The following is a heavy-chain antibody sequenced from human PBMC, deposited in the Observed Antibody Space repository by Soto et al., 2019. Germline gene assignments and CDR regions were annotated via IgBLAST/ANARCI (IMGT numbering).Heavy chain of an antibody. J-gene: IGHJ4*02. Sequence: GGSVRLSCAASGFTFSSYSMNWVRQALGKGLEWVSSISSSSSYIYYADSVKGRFTISRDNAKNSLYLQMNSLRAEYTAVYYWARDNPPVGLAQIDSGQGFLVTDS. CDR1: GFTFSSYS. CDR2: ISSSSSYI. V-gene: IGHV3-21*01. CDR3: ARDNPPVGLAQID. D-gene: IGHD1-26*01.